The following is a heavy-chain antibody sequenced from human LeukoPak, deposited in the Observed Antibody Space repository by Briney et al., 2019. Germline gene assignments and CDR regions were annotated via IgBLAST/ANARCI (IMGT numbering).Heavy chain of an antibody. CDR3: ARVKGIAAARSWFDP. CDR1: GYTFTSYA. Sequence: ASVKVSCKASGYTFTSYAMNWVRQAPGQGLEWMGWINTNTGNPTYAQGFTGRFVFSLNTSVSTAYLQISSLKAEDTAVYYCARVKGIAAARSWFDPWGQGTLVTVSS. V-gene: IGHV7-4-1*02. J-gene: IGHJ5*02. CDR2: INTNTGNP. D-gene: IGHD6-13*01.